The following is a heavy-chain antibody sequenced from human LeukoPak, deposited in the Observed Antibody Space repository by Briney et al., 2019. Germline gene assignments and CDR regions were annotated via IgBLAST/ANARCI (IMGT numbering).Heavy chain of an antibody. CDR2: IYYSGST. V-gene: IGHV4-39*07. Sequence: PSETLSLTCTVSGGSISSSSYYWGWIRQPPGKGLEWIGSIYYSGSTYYNPSLKSRVTISVDTSKNQFSLKLSSVTAADTAVYYCAVEPLPASKRDAFDIWGQGTMVTVSS. J-gene: IGHJ3*02. D-gene: IGHD1-14*01. CDR1: GGSISSSSYY. CDR3: AVEPLPASKRDAFDI.